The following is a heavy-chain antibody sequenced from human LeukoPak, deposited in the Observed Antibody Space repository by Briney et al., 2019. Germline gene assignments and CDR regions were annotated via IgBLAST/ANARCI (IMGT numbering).Heavy chain of an antibody. CDR1: GFTFSSYT. J-gene: IGHJ4*02. D-gene: IGHD3-22*01. CDR2: ISYDGSNK. Sequence: GGSLRLSCAASGFTFSSYTMHWVRQAPGKGLERVAVISYDGSNKYYADSVKGRFTISRDNSDNTLYLDMNSLTAGDTAIYYCVKAHDSDSSFAYWGQGTLVTVSS. V-gene: IGHV3-30*14. CDR3: VKAHDSDSSFAY.